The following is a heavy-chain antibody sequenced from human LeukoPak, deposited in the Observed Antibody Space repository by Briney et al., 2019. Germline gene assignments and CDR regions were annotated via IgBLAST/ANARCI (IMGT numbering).Heavy chain of an antibody. Sequence: SETLSLTCTVSGGSISSGGYYWSWLRQHPGKGLDWIGYIYYSGSTYYNPSLKSRVTISVDTSKNQFSLKLSSVTAADTAVYYCARDIPRDGYNIGDAFDIWGQGTMVTVSS. D-gene: IGHD5-24*01. CDR2: IYYSGST. CDR3: ARDIPRDGYNIGDAFDI. CDR1: GGSISSGGYY. V-gene: IGHV4-31*03. J-gene: IGHJ3*02.